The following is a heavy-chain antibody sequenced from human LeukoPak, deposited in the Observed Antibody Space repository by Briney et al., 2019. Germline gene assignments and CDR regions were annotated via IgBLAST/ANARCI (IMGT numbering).Heavy chain of an antibody. V-gene: IGHV4-4*07. CDR2: TYTGGST. D-gene: IGHD1-26*01. CDR3: VGGTYYGGDS. Sequence: PSETLSLTCTVSGGSISSYYWNWIRQPAGQGLEYIGRTYTGGSTNYNPSLKSRVTMSVDTSKNQFSLKLSSVTAADTAVYYCVGGTYYGGDSWGQGTLVTVSS. J-gene: IGHJ4*02. CDR1: GGSISSYY.